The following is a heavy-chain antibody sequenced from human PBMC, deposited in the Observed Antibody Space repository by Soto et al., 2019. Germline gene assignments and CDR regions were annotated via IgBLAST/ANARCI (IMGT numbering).Heavy chain of an antibody. CDR3: ASSGITGTEGFDP. V-gene: IGHV1-3*01. Sequence: QVQLVQSGAEVKKPGASVKVSCKASGYTFTSYATHWVRQAPGQRLEWMGWINAGNGNTKYSQKFQGRVTITRDTSASTAYMELSSLRSEDTAVYYCASSGITGTEGFDPWGQGTLVTVSS. J-gene: IGHJ5*02. CDR2: INAGNGNT. CDR1: GYTFTSYA. D-gene: IGHD1-20*01.